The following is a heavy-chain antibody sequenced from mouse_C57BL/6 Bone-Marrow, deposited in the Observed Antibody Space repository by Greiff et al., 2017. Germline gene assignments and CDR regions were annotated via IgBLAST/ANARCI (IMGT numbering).Heavy chain of an antibody. CDR2: IDPENGDT. CDR1: GFNIKDDY. Sequence: EVHLVESGAEFVRPGASVKLSCTASGFNIKDDYMHWVKQRPEQGLEWIGWIDPENGDTEYASKFQGKATITVDTSSNTAYLQLSSLTSEDTAVYYCTRIAYWGQGTLVTVSA. J-gene: IGHJ3*01. V-gene: IGHV14-4*01. CDR3: TRIAY.